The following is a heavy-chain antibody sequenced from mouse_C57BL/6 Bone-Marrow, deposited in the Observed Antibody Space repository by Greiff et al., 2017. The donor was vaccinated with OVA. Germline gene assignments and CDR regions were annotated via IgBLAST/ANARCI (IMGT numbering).Heavy chain of an antibody. CDR3: ARGRGRWLLKENYFDY. Sequence: QVQLQQPGAELVKPGASVKLSCTASGYTFTSYWMHWVKQRPGRGLEWIGRIDPNSGGTKYNEKFKSKATLTVDKPSSTDYMQLSRLTYEDSAVYYCARGRGRWLLKENYFDYWGQGTTLTVSA. V-gene: IGHV1-72*01. J-gene: IGHJ2*01. D-gene: IGHD2-3*01. CDR1: GYTFTSYW. CDR2: IDPNSGGT.